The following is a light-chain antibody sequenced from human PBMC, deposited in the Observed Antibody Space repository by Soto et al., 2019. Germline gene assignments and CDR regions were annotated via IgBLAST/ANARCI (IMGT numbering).Light chain of an antibody. Sequence: QSALTQPRSVSGSPGQSVTISCTGTSSDVGAYNYVSWYQKHPGKAPKLMIYDVSKRPSVVPDRFSGSKSGNTASLTISGLQAEDEADYYCCSYAGSYVVFGGGTKLTVL. CDR2: DVS. CDR1: SSDVGAYNY. J-gene: IGLJ3*02. CDR3: CSYAGSYVV. V-gene: IGLV2-11*01.